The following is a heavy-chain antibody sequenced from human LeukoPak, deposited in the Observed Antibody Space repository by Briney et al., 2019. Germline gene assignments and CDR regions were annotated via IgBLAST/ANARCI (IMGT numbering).Heavy chain of an antibody. V-gene: IGHV4-59*01. CDR1: GRSISSYY. J-gene: IGHJ4*02. Sequence: SETLSLTCTVSGRSISSYYWNWIRQPPGKGLEWIGFIYYNGSTNYNPSLKSRVTISVDTSKNRFSLKLSSVTAADTAVYYRGRDRRYYHGNGGQFDYWGQGTLVTVSS. D-gene: IGHD3-10*01. CDR3: GRDRRYYHGNGGQFDY. CDR2: IYYNGST.